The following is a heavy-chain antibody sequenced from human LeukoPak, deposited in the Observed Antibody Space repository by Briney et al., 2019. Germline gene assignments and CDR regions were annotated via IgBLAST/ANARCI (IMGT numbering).Heavy chain of an antibody. V-gene: IGHV5-51*01. Sequence: RGESLKVSCKGSGYSFTSYWIGWVRQMPGKGLEWMGIIYPGDSDTRYSPSFQGQVTISADKSISTAYLQWSSLKASDTAIYYCAATDCYDSSGYLFDYWGQGTLVTVSS. J-gene: IGHJ4*02. CDR3: AATDCYDSSGYLFDY. CDR1: GYSFTSYW. D-gene: IGHD3-22*01. CDR2: IYPGDSDT.